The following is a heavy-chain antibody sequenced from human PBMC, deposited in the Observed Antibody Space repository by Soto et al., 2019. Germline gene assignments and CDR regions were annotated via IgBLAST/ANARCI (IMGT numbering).Heavy chain of an antibody. CDR3: ARHGAGCSHP. CDR1: GGSLSGYQ. D-gene: IGHD2-15*01. V-gene: IGHV4-34*01. J-gene: IGHJ5*02. CDR2: VNTSGRT. Sequence: SETLSLTCAVYGGSLSGYQWSLIRHPAGKALEWIGEVNTSGRTTYNPSLQSRVSISRDKSKNQFSRKLTSVIAADTAVYYCARHGAGCSHPCGEGVLVTV.